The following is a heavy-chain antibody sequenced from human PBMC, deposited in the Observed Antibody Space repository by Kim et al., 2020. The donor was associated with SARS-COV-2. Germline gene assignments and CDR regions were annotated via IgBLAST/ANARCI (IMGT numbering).Heavy chain of an antibody. CDR2: IYYSGST. CDR1: GGSISSSSYY. D-gene: IGHD6-13*01. Sequence: SETLSLTCTVSGGSISSSSYYWGWIRQPPGKGLEWIGSIYYSGSTYYNPSLKSRVTISVDTSKNQFSLKLSSVTAADTAVYYCARRSSSWYGANWFDPWGQGTLVTVSS. V-gene: IGHV4-39*01. J-gene: IGHJ5*02. CDR3: ARRSSSWYGANWFDP.